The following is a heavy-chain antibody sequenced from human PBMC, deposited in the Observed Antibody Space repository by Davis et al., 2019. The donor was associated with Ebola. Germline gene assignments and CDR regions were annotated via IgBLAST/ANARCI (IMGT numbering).Heavy chain of an antibody. Sequence: GESLKISCAASGFTVSSNYMSWVRQAPGKGLEWISVIYSGGSTYYADSVKGRFTISRDNSKNTLYLQMNSLRAEDTAVYYCARVYSSSRRGYYYYGMDVWGQGTTVTVSS. V-gene: IGHV3-53*01. CDR3: ARVYSSSRRGYYYYGMDV. CDR1: GFTVSSNY. J-gene: IGHJ6*02. D-gene: IGHD6-6*01. CDR2: IYSGGST.